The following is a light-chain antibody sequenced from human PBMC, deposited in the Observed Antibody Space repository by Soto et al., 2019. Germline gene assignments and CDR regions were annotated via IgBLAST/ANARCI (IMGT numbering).Light chain of an antibody. CDR2: PNSDGSR. Sequence: QLVLTQSPSASASLGASVKLTCTLSSGHSSYAIAWHQQQPEKGPRYLMKPNSDGSRSKGDGIPDRFSGSSSGAERYLTISSLQSEDEADYYCQTWGTGIQVFGGGTKLTVL. CDR3: QTWGTGIQV. V-gene: IGLV4-69*01. J-gene: IGLJ2*01. CDR1: SGHSSYA.